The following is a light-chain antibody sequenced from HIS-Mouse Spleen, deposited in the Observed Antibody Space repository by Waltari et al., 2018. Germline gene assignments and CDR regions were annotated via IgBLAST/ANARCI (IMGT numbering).Light chain of an antibody. CDR2: DVS. CDR3: SSYTSSSTRV. V-gene: IGLV2-14*03. CDR1: SSDFGGYHY. Sequence: QSALTQPASVSGSPGQSITISCPGTSSDFGGYHYVSWYQQHPGKAPKLMIYDVSNRPSGVSNRFSGSKSGNTASLTISGLQAEDEADYYCSSYTSSSTRVFGGGTKLTVL. J-gene: IGLJ3*02.